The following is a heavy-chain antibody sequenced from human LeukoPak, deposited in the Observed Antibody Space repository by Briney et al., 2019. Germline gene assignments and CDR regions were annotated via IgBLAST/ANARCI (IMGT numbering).Heavy chain of an antibody. D-gene: IGHD3-22*01. V-gene: IGHV4-59*08. J-gene: IGHJ6*02. Sequence: SETLSLTCTVSGGSISSYYWSWIRQPPGKGLEWIGYIYYSGSTNYNPSLKSRVTMSVDTSKNQFSLKLSSVTAADTAVYYCARHRITYYYDSSGRLDVWGQGTTVTVSS. CDR3: ARHRITYYYDSSGRLDV. CDR2: IYYSGST. CDR1: GGSISSYY.